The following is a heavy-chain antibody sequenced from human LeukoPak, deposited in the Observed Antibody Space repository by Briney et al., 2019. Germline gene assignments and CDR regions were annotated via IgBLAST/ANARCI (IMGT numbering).Heavy chain of an antibody. J-gene: IGHJ4*02. CDR2: IYYSGST. Sequence: QVQLQESGPGLVKPSQTLSLTCTVSGVSISSGDYYWSWIRQPPGQGLGWIGYIYYSGSTYYNPSLKSRVTISVDTSKNQFSLKLSSVTAADTAVYYCAGERPSRKVDYWGQGTLVTVSS. D-gene: IGHD6-13*01. V-gene: IGHV4-30-4*08. CDR3: AGERPSRKVDY. CDR1: GVSISSGDYY.